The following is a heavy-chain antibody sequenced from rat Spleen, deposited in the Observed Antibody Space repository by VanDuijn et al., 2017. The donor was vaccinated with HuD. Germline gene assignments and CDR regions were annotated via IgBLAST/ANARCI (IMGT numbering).Heavy chain of an antibody. J-gene: IGHJ4*01. Sequence: EVQLAESGGGLVQPGRSMKLSCTVSGFTFSNYYMAWARQAPTKGLEWVASISTGGGNTYYRDSVKGRFTISRVNAKSTLYLEMDSLRSEDTATYYCTRVDGYYRTMDAWGQGTSVTVSS. CDR3: TRVDGYYRTMDA. V-gene: IGHV5-25*01. CDR1: GFTFSNYY. CDR2: ISTGGGNT. D-gene: IGHD1-12*03.